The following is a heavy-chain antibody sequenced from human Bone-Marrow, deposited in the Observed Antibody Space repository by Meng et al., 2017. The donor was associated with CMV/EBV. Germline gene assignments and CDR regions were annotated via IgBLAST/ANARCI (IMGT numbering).Heavy chain of an antibody. CDR3: ARESTVTHFYGMGV. J-gene: IGHJ6*02. CDR1: GYTFTSYG. CDR2: ISAYNGNT. V-gene: IGHV1-18*01. D-gene: IGHD4-11*01. Sequence: ASVKVSCKASGYTFTSYGISWVRQAPGQGLEWMGWISAYNGNTNYAQKLQGRVTMTTDTSTSTAYMELSSLRSEDTAVYYCARESTVTHFYGMGVWGQGTTVTGAS.